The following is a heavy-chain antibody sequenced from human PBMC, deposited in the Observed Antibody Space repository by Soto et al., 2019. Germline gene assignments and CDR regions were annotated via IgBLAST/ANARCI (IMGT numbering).Heavy chain of an antibody. CDR1: GGSISSGGYY. V-gene: IGHV4-31*03. Sequence: QVQLQESGPGLVKPSQTLSLTCTVSGGSISSGGYYWSWIRQHPGKGLEWIGYIYYSGSTYYNPSLKSRVTISVDTSKNQFSLKLSSVTAADTAVYYCARVKGHGRPQEYWFDPWGQGTLVTVSS. J-gene: IGHJ5*02. CDR3: ARVKGHGRPQEYWFDP. D-gene: IGHD1-26*01. CDR2: IYYSGST.